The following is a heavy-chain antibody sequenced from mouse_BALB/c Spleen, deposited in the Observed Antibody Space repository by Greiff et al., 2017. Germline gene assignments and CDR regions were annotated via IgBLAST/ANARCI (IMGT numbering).Heavy chain of an antibody. J-gene: IGHJ4*01. V-gene: IGHV1S137*01. CDR3: ARGGDYAAYYAMDY. CDR2: ISTYYGDA. CDR1: GYTFTDYA. D-gene: IGHD2-4*01. Sequence: QVQLQQSGAELVRPGVSVKISCKGSGYTFTDYAMHWVKQSHAKSLEWIGVISTYYGDASYNQKFKGKATMTVDKSSSTAYMELARLTSEDSAIYYCARGGDYAAYYAMDYWGQGTSVTVSS.